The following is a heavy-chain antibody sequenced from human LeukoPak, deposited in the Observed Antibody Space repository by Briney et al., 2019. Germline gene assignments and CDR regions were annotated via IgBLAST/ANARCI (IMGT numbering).Heavy chain of an antibody. CDR3: AKDGPLLWFGPTDA. J-gene: IGHJ5*02. Sequence: GGSLRLSCAASGFTFNDFAMTWVRQAPGKGLEWVAAVSSTGSGTYYPDSLKGRFIISRDNSQNTVFLQMNSLRPEDTAFYFCAKDGPLLWFGPTDAWGQGILVTVSS. V-gene: IGHV3-23*01. D-gene: IGHD3-10*01. CDR2: VSSTGSGT. CDR1: GFTFNDFA.